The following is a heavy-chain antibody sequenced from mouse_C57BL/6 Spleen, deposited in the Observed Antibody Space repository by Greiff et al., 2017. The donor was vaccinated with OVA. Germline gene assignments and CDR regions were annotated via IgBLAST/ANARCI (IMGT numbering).Heavy chain of an antibody. CDR2: IDPSDSST. J-gene: IGHJ2*01. CDR3: ARHYGSSYFDY. D-gene: IGHD1-1*01. Sequence: VQLQQPGAELVKPGASVKLSCKASGYTFTSYWMQWVKQRPGQGLEWIGEIDPSDSSTNYNQKFKGKATLTVDTSSSTAYMQLSSLTSEDSAVYYCARHYGSSYFDYWGQGTTLTVSS. V-gene: IGHV1-50*01. CDR1: GYTFTSYW.